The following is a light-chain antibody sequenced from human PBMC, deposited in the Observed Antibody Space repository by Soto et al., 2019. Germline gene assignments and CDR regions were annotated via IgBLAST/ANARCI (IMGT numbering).Light chain of an antibody. CDR1: QGISDY. Sequence: DMQMTQSPSSLSASVGDRVTITCRASQGISDYLAWYQQKPGKVPKLLIYAASTLQSGVPSRFSGSGSGTDLALPISSLQPEDVATYYCQKYNSYPFTFGPGTKVDIK. CDR2: AAS. V-gene: IGKV1-27*01. J-gene: IGKJ3*01. CDR3: QKYNSYPFT.